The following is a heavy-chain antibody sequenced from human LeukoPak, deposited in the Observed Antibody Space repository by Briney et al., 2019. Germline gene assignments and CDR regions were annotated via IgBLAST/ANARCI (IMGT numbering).Heavy chain of an antibody. CDR3: AREDFDWPKFDY. D-gene: IGHD3-9*01. Sequence: ASVKVSCKASGYSFTSHYMHWVRQAPGQGLEWMGWINPNSGGTNYAQKFQGRVTMTRDTSISTAYMELSRLRSDDTAVYYCAREDFDWPKFDYWGQGTLVTVSS. CDR2: INPNSGGT. V-gene: IGHV1-2*02. CDR1: GYSFTSHY. J-gene: IGHJ4*02.